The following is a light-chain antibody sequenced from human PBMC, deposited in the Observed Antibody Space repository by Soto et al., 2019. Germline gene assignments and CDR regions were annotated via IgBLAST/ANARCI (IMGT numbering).Light chain of an antibody. CDR3: GSHSTSTTLPYV. V-gene: IGLV2-14*01. CDR1: SSDVGGFNF. CDR2: EVS. J-gene: IGLJ1*01. Sequence: QTALTQPASVSGSPGQSITISCTGTSSDVGGFNFVSWFQHHPGKAPKLMIYEVSHRPSGVSNRFSGSKSANTASLTISGIQAEDEADYFCGSHSTSTTLPYVFGSGTKLTVL.